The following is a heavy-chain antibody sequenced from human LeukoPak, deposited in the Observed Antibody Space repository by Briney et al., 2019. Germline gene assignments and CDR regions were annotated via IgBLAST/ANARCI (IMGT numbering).Heavy chain of an antibody. D-gene: IGHD5-18*01. Sequence: PSETPSLTCSVSGDSISSARNYWGWIRQSPGKGLEWLASVYSSGSTHSNPSLTSRVSISIDMSKNQFSLKLYSVTASDAAIYYCARHLSGTAMAHYFDFWGQGTLVTVSS. CDR2: VYSSGST. J-gene: IGHJ4*02. CDR1: GDSISSARNY. CDR3: ARHLSGTAMAHYFDF. V-gene: IGHV4-39*01.